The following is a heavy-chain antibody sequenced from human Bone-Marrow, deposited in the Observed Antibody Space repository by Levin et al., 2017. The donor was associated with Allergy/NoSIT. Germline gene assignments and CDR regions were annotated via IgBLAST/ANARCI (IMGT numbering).Heavy chain of an antibody. CDR2: IYYSGST. V-gene: IGHV4-39*01. J-gene: IGHJ5*02. CDR3: ARHGMLWQWPHNWFDP. D-gene: IGHD6-19*01. CDR1: GGSISSSSYY. Sequence: TSETLSLTCTVSGGSISSSSYYWGWIRQPPGKGLEWIGSIYYSGSTYYNPSLKSRVTISVDTSKNQFSLKLSSVTAADTAVYYCARHGMLWQWPHNWFDPWGQGTLVTVSS.